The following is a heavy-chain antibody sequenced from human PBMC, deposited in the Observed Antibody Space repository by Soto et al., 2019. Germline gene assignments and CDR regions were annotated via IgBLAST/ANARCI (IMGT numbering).Heavy chain of an antibody. CDR3: ASPGWAYSNSHLYGMDV. D-gene: IGHD4-4*01. V-gene: IGHV5-10-1*01. CDR1: GYSFTSYW. Sequence: PGESLKISCKGSGYSFTSYWISWVRQMPGKGLVWMGRIDPSDSYTNYSPSFRGHVTISADKSISTAYLQWSSLKASDTAMYYCASPGWAYSNSHLYGMDVWGQGTKVTVSS. CDR2: IDPSDSYT. J-gene: IGHJ6*02.